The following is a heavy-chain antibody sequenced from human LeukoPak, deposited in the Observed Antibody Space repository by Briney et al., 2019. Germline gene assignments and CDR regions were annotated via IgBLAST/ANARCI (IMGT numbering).Heavy chain of an antibody. V-gene: IGHV1-18*01. CDR3: ARTYHYYYDSSAYFDY. D-gene: IGHD3-22*01. J-gene: IGHJ4*02. CDR1: GYTFTSYG. Sequence: ASVKVSCKASGYTFTSYGISWVRQAPGQGLEWMGWISAYNGNTNYAQKLQGRVTMTTDTSTSTAYMELRSLRSDDTAVYYCARTYHYYYDSSAYFDYWGQGTLVTVSS. CDR2: ISAYNGNT.